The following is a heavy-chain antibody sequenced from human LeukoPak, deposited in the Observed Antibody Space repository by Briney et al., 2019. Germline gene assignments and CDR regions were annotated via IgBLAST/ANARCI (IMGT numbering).Heavy chain of an antibody. J-gene: IGHJ5*02. CDR1: GGSFSGYY. CDR3: ARGSGSYSRRKYNWFDP. V-gene: IGHV4-34*01. D-gene: IGHD1-26*01. Sequence: PSETLSLTCAVYGGSFSGYYWSWIRQPPGKGLEWIGEINHSGSTNYNPSLKSRVTISVDTSKNQFSLKLGSVTAADTAVYYCARGSGSYSRRKYNWFDPWGQGTLVTVSS. CDR2: INHSGST.